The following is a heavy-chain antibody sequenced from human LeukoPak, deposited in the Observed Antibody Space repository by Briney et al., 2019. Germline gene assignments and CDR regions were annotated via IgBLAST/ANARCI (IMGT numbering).Heavy chain of an antibody. V-gene: IGHV1-69*04. D-gene: IGHD6-19*01. CDR3: ARIHMYSSGWAALDY. J-gene: IGHJ4*02. CDR1: GGTFSSYA. CDR2: IIPILGIA. Sequence: SVKVSCKASGGTFSSYAISWVRQAPGQGLEWMGRIIPILGIANYAQKFQGRVTITADKSTSTAYMELSSLRSEDTAVYYCARIHMYSSGWAALDYWGQGTLVTVSS.